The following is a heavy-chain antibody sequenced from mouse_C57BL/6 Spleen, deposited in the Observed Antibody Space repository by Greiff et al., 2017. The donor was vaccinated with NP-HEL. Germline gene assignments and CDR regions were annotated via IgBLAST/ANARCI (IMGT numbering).Heavy chain of an antibody. CDR2: ISDGGSYT. D-gene: IGHD2-4*01. V-gene: IGHV5-4*01. Sequence: DVQLVESGGGLVKPGGSLKLSCAASGFTFSSYAMSWVRQTPEKRLEWVATISDGGSYTYYPDNVKGRFTISRDNAKNNLYLQMSHLKSEDTAMYYCASLGIRGYWGQGTTLTVSS. J-gene: IGHJ2*01. CDR3: ASLGIRGY. CDR1: GFTFSSYA.